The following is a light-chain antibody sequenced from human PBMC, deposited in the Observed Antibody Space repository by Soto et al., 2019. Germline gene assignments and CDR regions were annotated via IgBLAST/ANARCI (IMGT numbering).Light chain of an antibody. Sequence: QSALTQPASVSGSPGQSTTISCTGTSSDVGSYNLVSWYQQHPGKAPKLMIYEVSKRPSGVSNRFSGSKSGNTASLTISGLQAEDEADYYCCSHAGSSTFYVFGTGTKVTVL. CDR2: EVS. CDR1: SSDVGSYNL. CDR3: CSHAGSSTFYV. V-gene: IGLV2-23*02. J-gene: IGLJ1*01.